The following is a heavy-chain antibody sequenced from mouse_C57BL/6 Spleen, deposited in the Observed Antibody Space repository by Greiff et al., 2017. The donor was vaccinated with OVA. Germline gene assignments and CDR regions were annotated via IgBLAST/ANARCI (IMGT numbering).Heavy chain of an antibody. CDR3: ARGGLGPSTGPFDY. CDR1: GYTFTDYN. D-gene: IGHD2-1*01. Sequence: EVQLQQSGPELVKPGASVKMSCKASGYTFTDYNMHWVKQSHGKSLEWIGYINPNNGGTSYNQKFKGKATLTVNKSSSTAYMELRSLTSEDSAVYYCARGGLGPSTGPFDYWGQGTTLTVSS. V-gene: IGHV1-22*01. CDR2: INPNNGGT. J-gene: IGHJ2*01.